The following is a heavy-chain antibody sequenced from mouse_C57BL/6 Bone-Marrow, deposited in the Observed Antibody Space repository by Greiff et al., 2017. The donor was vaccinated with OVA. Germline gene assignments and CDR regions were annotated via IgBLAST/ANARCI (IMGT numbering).Heavy chain of an antibody. CDR3: TRFGGPMDY. CDR1: GYTFTDYE. CDR2: IAPETGGT. J-gene: IGHJ4*01. Sequence: QVQLQQSGAELVRPGASVTLSCKASGYTFTDYEMHWVKQTPVHGLEWIGAIAPETGGTAYNQKFKGKAILTADKSSSTAYMELRSLTSEDSAVDYCTRFGGPMDYWGQGTSVTVSS. V-gene: IGHV1-15*01.